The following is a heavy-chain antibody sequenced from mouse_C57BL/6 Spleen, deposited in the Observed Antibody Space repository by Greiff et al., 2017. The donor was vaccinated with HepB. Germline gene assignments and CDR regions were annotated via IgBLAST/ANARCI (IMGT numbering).Heavy chain of an antibody. CDR3: AREVYDSAWFAY. Sequence: DVKLQESGPGLVKPSQSLSLTCSVTGYSITSGYYWNWIRKFPGNKLEWMGYISYDGSNNYNPSLKNRISITRDTSKNQFFLKLNSVTTEDTATYYCAREVYDSAWFAYWGQGTLVTVSA. D-gene: IGHD2-3*01. V-gene: IGHV3-6*01. CDR2: ISYDGSN. J-gene: IGHJ3*01. CDR1: GYSITSGYY.